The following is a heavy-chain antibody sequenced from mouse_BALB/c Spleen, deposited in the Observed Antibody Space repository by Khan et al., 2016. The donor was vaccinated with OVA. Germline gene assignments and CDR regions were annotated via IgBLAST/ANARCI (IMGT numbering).Heavy chain of an antibody. CDR3: ARFEGAHWYFDF. Sequence: QIQLVQSGPELKKPGETVKISCKASGYTFTDFSIHWVKQPPGKGLEWMGWLNTETGEPKYADDFKGRFAFSLETSASTAYLEINNLKNEDTAIVYWARFEGAHWYFDFWGQGTTVTVSS. CDR2: LNTETGEP. CDR1: GYTFTDFS. V-gene: IGHV9-2-1*01. D-gene: IGHD6-1*01. J-gene: IGHJ1*01.